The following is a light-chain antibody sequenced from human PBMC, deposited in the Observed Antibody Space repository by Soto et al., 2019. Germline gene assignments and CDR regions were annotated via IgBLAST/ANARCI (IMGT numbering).Light chain of an antibody. J-gene: IGKJ4*01. Sequence: ETVLTQSPATLSLSPGETATLSCRASQSVGSGLAWYQQRPGQPPRLLLYAASTRAPGIPARFSGSGSGTDFTLTISGLEPEDFAVFYCQQRDRWPLTFGGGTKVEIK. CDR2: AAS. V-gene: IGKV3-11*01. CDR3: QQRDRWPLT. CDR1: QSVGSG.